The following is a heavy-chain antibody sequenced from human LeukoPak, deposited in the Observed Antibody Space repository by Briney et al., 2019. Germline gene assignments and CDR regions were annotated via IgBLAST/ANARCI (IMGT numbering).Heavy chain of an antibody. D-gene: IGHD2-21*02. J-gene: IGHJ4*02. CDR2: IIPILGIA. CDR3: ATSGDCGGDCYLQYYFDY. V-gene: IGHV1-69*04. Sequence: SVKVSCKASGGTFSSYAISWVRQAPGQGLEWMGRIIPILGIANYAQKLQGRVTITADKSTSTAYMELSSLRSEDTAVYYCATSGDCGGDCYLQYYFDYWGQGTLVTVSS. CDR1: GGTFSSYA.